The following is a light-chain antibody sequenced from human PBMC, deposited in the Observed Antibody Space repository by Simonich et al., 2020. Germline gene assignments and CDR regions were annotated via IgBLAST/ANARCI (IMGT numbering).Light chain of an antibody. CDR3: CSYAGSSTWV. V-gene: IGLV2-23*01. CDR2: EGS. J-gene: IGLJ2*01. Sequence: QSALTQPASVSGSPGQSITISCTGTRSDVGSNNLFSWYQQHPGKAPQLIFYEGSKRPSGVSNRFSGSKSGNTASLTISGLQAEDEADYYCCSYAGSSTWVFGGGTKLTVL. CDR1: RSDVGSNNL.